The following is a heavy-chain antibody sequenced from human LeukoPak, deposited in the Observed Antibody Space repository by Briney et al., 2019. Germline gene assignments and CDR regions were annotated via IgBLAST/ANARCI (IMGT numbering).Heavy chain of an antibody. CDR2: IYHSGST. CDR1: GYSISSGYY. V-gene: IGHV4-38-2*02. Sequence: PSETLSLTCTVSGYSISSGYYWGWIRQPPGKGLEWIGSIYHSGSTYYNPSLKSRVTISVDTSKNQFSLKLSSVTAAGTAVYYCARHQGSESRDTDHFDYWGQGTLVTVSS. CDR3: ARHQGSESRDTDHFDY. D-gene: IGHD3-10*01. J-gene: IGHJ4*02.